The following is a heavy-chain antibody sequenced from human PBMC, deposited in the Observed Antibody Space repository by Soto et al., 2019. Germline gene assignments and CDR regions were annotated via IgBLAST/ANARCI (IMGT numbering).Heavy chain of an antibody. CDR2: INPKSGGT. CDR3: ARGDSTDCSNGVCSFFYNHDTDV. CDR1: GYSFTDYH. J-gene: IGHJ6*01. V-gene: IGHV1-2*04. Sequence: ASVKVSCKLSGYSFTDYHIHWVRQAPGQGLEWLGRINPKSGGTSTAQKFQGWVTMTTDTSISTASMELTRLTSDDTAIYYCARGDSTDCSNGVCSFFYNHDTDVRGQGTTVAVSS. D-gene: IGHD2-8*01.